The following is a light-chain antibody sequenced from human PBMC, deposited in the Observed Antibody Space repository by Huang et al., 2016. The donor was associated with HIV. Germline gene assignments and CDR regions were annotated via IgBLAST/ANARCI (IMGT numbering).Light chain of an antibody. CDR1: QGIGTY. CDR3: QQSYSALGLT. V-gene: IGKV1-39*01. J-gene: IGKJ4*01. CDR2: VAS. Sequence: DIQMTQSPSSLSASVGDRVTIACRASQGIGTYLNWYQQKPGKAPRLLIHVASSLQSGVPSRFSGSGSGTDFTLTISSLQPEDFATYYCQQSYSALGLTFVGGTKVEIK.